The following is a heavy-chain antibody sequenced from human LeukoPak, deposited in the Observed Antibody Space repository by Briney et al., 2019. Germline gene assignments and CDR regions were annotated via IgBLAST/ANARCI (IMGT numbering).Heavy chain of an antibody. D-gene: IGHD3-3*01. CDR2: IGGSGGST. CDR1: GFTFSSYA. Sequence: GGSLRLSCAASGFTFSSYAMSWVRQAPGKGLEWVSAIGGSGGSTYYADSVKGRFTISRDNSKNTLYLQMNSLRAEDTAVYYCAKDISNYDSWSGPGGYWGRGTLVTVSS. CDR3: AKDISNYDSWSGPGGY. V-gene: IGHV3-23*01. J-gene: IGHJ4*02.